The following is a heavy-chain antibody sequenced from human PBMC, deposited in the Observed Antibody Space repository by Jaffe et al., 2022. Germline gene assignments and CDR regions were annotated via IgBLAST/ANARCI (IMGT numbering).Heavy chain of an antibody. CDR1: GYTFTSYD. CDR3: ARERGGIHSNYGLLDV. D-gene: IGHD4-4*01. Sequence: QVQLVQSGAEVKKPGASVKVSCKASGYTFTSYDINWVRQATGQGLEWMGWMNPNSGNTGYAQKFQGRVTMTRNTSISTAYMELSSLRSEDTAVYYCARERGGIHSNYGLLDVWGKGTTVTVSS. CDR2: MNPNSGNT. V-gene: IGHV1-8*01. J-gene: IGHJ6*04.